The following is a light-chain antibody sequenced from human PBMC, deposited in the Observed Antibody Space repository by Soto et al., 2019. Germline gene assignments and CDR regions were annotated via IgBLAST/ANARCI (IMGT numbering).Light chain of an antibody. J-gene: IGKJ1*01. CDR3: QQYNNWLSWT. CDR2: GAS. V-gene: IGKV3-15*01. Sequence: EIVMTQSPATLSVSPGERATLSCRASQSVSSNLAWYQQKPGQAPRLLIYGASTRATGIPARFSGSGSGTDFNLTIHSLQSEDFAVYYCQQYNNWLSWTFGQGTKVEIK. CDR1: QSVSSN.